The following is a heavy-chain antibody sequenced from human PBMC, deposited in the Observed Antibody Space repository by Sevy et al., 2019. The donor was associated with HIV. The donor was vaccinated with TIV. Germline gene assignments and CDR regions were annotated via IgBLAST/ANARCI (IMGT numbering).Heavy chain of an antibody. CDR2: ISSSSSYI. CDR1: GFTFSSYS. Sequence: GGSLRLSCAASGFTFSSYSMNWVRQAPGKGLEWVSSISSSSSYIYYADSVKGRFTISRDNAKNSLYLQMNSLRAEDTAVYYCARDEDGYDRSGYYYGFAFDIWGQGTTVTVSS. V-gene: IGHV3-21*01. D-gene: IGHD3-22*01. CDR3: ARDEDGYDRSGYYYGFAFDI. J-gene: IGHJ3*02.